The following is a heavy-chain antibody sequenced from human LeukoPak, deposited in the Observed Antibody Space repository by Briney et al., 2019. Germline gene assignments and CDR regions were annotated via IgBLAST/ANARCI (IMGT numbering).Heavy chain of an antibody. CDR1: GFTYSSHN. CDR2: ISDDGSNK. J-gene: IGHJ4*02. CDR3: ARDQGYSYGHSFDY. Sequence: PGGSLRLSCAASGFTYSSHNMHWVRQAPGKGLEWVALISDDGSNKYYADSVKGRFTISRDNSKNTLYLQVNSLRADDTAVYYCARDQGYSYGHSFDYWGQGTLVTVSS. D-gene: IGHD5-18*01. V-gene: IGHV3-30-3*01.